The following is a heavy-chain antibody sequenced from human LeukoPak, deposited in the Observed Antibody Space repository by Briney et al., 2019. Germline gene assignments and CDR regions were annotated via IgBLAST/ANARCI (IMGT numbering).Heavy chain of an antibody. V-gene: IGHV1-69*06. Sequence: SVKVSCKASGGTFSSYAISWVRQAPGQGLEWMGGIIPIFGTANYAQKFQGRVTITADKSTSTAYMELSSLRSEDTAVYYCARDNQRNVDTIFDYWGQGTLVTVSS. CDR1: GGTFSSYA. D-gene: IGHD5-18*01. CDR2: IIPIFGTA. CDR3: ARDNQRNVDTIFDY. J-gene: IGHJ4*02.